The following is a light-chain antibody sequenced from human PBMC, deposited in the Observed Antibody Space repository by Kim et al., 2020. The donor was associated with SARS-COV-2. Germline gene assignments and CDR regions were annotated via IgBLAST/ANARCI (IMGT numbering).Light chain of an antibody. J-gene: IGKJ4*01. V-gene: IGKV2-30*02. Sequence: DVVMTQSPLSLPVTLGQPASISCRSSQSLVHSDGNTYLNWFQQRPGQSPRRLIYKVSNRDSGVPDRFGGSGSGTDFTLKISRVEAEYVVVYYCMQGTHWPPHTFGGGTKVDIK. CDR1: QSLVHSDGNTY. CDR3: MQGTHWPPHT. CDR2: KVS.